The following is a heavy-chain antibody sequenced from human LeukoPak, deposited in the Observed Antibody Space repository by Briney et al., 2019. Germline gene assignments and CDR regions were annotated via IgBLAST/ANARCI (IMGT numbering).Heavy chain of an antibody. CDR3: ARIGGDRDPFDY. V-gene: IGHV3-33*01. CDR1: GFTFSSYG. Sequence: GGSLRLSCAASGFTFSSYGMHWVRQAPGKGLEWVAVMWYDGTNKYYADSVKGRFTISRDNSENTLYLQMNSLRAEDTAVYYCARIGGDRDPFDYWGQGTLVTVSS. CDR2: MWYDGTNK. D-gene: IGHD2-21*02. J-gene: IGHJ4*02.